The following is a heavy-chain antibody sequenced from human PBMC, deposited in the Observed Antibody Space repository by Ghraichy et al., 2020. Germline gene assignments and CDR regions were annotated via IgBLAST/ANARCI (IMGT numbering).Heavy chain of an antibody. J-gene: IGHJ6*02. V-gene: IGHV3-30*02. Sequence: GGSLRLSCAASGFTFTNYATHWVRQAPGKGLEWVAFIRYDGSDKYYADSVKGRFTISRDNSKNTLYLQMNSLRAEDTAVYYCAKDRNSYGYYYYVMDVWGRGTTVTVSS. CDR1: GFTFTNYA. D-gene: IGHD5-18*01. CDR3: AKDRNSYGYYYYVMDV. CDR2: IRYDGSDK.